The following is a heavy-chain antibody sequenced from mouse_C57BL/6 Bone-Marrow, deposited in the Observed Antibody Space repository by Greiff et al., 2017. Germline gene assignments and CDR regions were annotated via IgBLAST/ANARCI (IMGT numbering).Heavy chain of an antibody. Sequence: VKLMESGAELARPGASVKLSCKASGYTFTSYGISWVKQRTGQGLEWIGELYPRSGNTYYNEKFKGKATLTADKSSSTAYMEIRSLTAEDSAVYFCARKAGWLRPFDYWGQGTTLTVSS. V-gene: IGHV1-81*01. CDR3: ARKAGWLRPFDY. CDR2: LYPRSGNT. D-gene: IGHD2-2*01. J-gene: IGHJ2*01. CDR1: GYTFTSYG.